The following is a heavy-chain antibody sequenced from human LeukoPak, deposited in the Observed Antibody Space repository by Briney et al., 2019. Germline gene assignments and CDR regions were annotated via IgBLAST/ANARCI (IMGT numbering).Heavy chain of an antibody. D-gene: IGHD3-10*01. J-gene: IGHJ4*02. CDR3: ARGSGGDGSGSL. Sequence: SETLSLTCTVSGDSISTYYWSWIRQPPGKGLEWIGYIYYSVTSDYNPSLKSRATMSVDMSTNQISLKLSSVTAADTAVYYCARGSGGDGSGSLWGRGTLVTVSS. V-gene: IGHV4-59*01. CDR2: IYYSVTS. CDR1: GDSISTYY.